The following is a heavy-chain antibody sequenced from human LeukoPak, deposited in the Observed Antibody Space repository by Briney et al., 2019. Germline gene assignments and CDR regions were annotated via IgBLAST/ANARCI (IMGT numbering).Heavy chain of an antibody. CDR3: ARVKAVAGSFEYYYYYYGMDV. Sequence: SETLSLTCTVSGGSISSYYWSWIRQPPGKGLEWIGYIYYSGSTNYNPSLKSRVTISVDTSKNQFSLKLSSVTAADTAVYYCARVKAVAGSFEYYYYYYGMDVWGQGTTVTVSS. D-gene: IGHD6-19*01. CDR1: GGSISSYY. CDR2: IYYSGST. J-gene: IGHJ6*02. V-gene: IGHV4-59*01.